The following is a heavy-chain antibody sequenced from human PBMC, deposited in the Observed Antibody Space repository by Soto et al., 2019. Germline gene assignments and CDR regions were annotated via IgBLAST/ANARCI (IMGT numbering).Heavy chain of an antibody. CDR2: IIPIFGTA. D-gene: IGHD3-16*02. CDR1: GGTFSSYA. CDR3: TTGIMITFWGSYLNIDAFDI. J-gene: IGHJ3*02. V-gene: IGHV1-69*13. Sequence: GASVKVSCKASGGTFSSYAISWVRQAPGQGLEWMGGIIPIFGTANYAQKFQGRVTITADESTSTAYMELSSLRSEDTAVYYCTTGIMITFWGSYLNIDAFDIWGQGTMVTVSS.